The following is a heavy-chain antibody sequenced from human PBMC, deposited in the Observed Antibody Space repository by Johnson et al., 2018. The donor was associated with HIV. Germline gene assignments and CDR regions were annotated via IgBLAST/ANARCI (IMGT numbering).Heavy chain of an antibody. CDR2: ISYGGSNK. Sequence: QVQLVESGGGLVQPGGSLRLSCAASGFTFSSYAMHWVRQAPGKGLEWVAVISYGGSNKYYEDSVKGRFTISRDNSKNTLYLQMNSLRAEDTAVYYCARCMIVVVITDAFDIWGQGTMVTVSS. J-gene: IGHJ3*02. CDR1: GFTFSSYA. D-gene: IGHD3-22*01. V-gene: IGHV3-30*04. CDR3: ARCMIVVVITDAFDI.